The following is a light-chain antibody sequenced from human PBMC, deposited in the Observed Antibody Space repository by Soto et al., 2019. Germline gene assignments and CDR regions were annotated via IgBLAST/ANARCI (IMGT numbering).Light chain of an antibody. Sequence: QSALTQPPSVSGSPGQSVTISCTGTSSDVGHYNRVSWYQQPPGTAPKVIIYEVNNRPSGVPDRFSGSKSGNTASLTISGLQAEDEADYYCSSNTSGSTLVFGGGTKLTVL. J-gene: IGLJ2*01. CDR1: SSDVGHYNR. V-gene: IGLV2-18*02. CDR3: SSNTSGSTLV. CDR2: EVN.